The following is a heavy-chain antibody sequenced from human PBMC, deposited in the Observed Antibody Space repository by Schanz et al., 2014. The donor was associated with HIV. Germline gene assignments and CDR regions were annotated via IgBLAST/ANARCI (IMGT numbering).Heavy chain of an antibody. J-gene: IGHJ6*02. Sequence: EVQLVESGGGLVKPGGSLRLSCAASGFTLSSYSMNWVRQAPGKGLEWHPPQRGGGAGTYYADSVKGRLTISRDNSKNTLYLQMNSLRAEDTAVYYCAREREESIAYYYYGMDVWGQGTAVTVSS. V-gene: IGHV3-23*04. CDR1: GFTLSSYS. CDR3: AREREESIAYYYYGMDV. D-gene: IGHD1-26*01. CDR2: QRGGGAGT.